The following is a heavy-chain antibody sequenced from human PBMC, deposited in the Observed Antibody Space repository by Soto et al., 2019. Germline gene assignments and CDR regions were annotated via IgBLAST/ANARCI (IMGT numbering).Heavy chain of an antibody. CDR2: INSDGSST. Sequence: EVQLVESGGGLVQPGGSLRLSCAASGFTFSSYWMHWVRQAPGKGLVWVSRINSDGSSTSYADSVKGRFTISGDNAKNTRYVQITRLRAEGMAVYSCAVEAAGPTAIGYWGQGPLVTVCS. D-gene: IGHD6-13*01. J-gene: IGHJ4*02. CDR1: GFTFSSYW. CDR3: AVEAAGPTAIGY. V-gene: IGHV3-74*01.